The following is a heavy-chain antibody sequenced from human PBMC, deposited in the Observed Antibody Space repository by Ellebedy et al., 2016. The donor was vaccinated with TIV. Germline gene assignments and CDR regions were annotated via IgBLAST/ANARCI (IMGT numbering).Heavy chain of an antibody. D-gene: IGHD2-15*01. CDR1: GFTFSNYV. Sequence: GGSLRLSXAASGFTFSNYVINWVRQAPGKGLEWVSAIDTDGGTTFYADSVKGRFTISRDNSKNTLYLQMNSLRADDTAVYYCAKDSTPPDAYPPDSWGQGTQVTVSS. V-gene: IGHV3-23*01. J-gene: IGHJ4*02. CDR2: IDTDGGTT. CDR3: AKDSTPPDAYPPDS.